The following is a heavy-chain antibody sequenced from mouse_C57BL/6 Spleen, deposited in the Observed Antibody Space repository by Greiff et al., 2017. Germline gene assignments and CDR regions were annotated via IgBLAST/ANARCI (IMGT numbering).Heavy chain of an antibody. D-gene: IGHD1-1*02. Sequence: EVQVVESGGGLVKPGGSLKLSCAASGFTFSDYGMHWVRQAPEKGLEWVAYISSGSSTIYYADTVKGRFTISRDNAKNTLFLQMTSLRSEDTAMYYCARTMDWYFDVWGTGTTVTVSS. CDR1: GFTFSDYG. J-gene: IGHJ1*03. CDR3: ARTMDWYFDV. CDR2: ISSGSSTI. V-gene: IGHV5-17*01.